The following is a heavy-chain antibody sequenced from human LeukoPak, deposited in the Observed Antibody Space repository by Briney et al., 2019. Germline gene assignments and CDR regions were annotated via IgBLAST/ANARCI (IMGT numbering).Heavy chain of an antibody. D-gene: IGHD6-19*01. CDR1: GFTFSSYG. Sequence: GGSLRLSCAASGFTFSSYGMHWVRQAPGKGLEWVAFIRYDGSNKDYAESVKGRFTISRDNSKNTLYLQMSSLRAEDTAVYYCAEDGVGQWPKRGLDYWGQGTLVTVSS. CDR2: IRYDGSNK. CDR3: AEDGVGQWPKRGLDY. J-gene: IGHJ4*02. V-gene: IGHV3-30*02.